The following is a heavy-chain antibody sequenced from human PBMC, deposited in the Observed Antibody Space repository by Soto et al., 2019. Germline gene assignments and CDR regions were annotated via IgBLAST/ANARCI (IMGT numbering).Heavy chain of an antibody. CDR2: IIPIFGTA. CDR3: AVQSTRWELRHSGMDV. V-gene: IGHV1-69*01. J-gene: IGHJ6*02. CDR1: GGTFSSYA. Sequence: QVQLVQSGAEVKKPGSSVKVSCKASGGTFSSYAISWVRQAPGQGLEWMGGIIPIFGTANYAQKFQGRVTITADESTSSAYMELSSLRSEDTAVYYCAVQSTRWELRHSGMDVWGQGTTVTVSS. D-gene: IGHD1-26*01.